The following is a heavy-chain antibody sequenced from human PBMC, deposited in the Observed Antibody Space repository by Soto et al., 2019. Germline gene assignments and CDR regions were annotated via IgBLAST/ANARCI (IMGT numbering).Heavy chain of an antibody. V-gene: IGHV1-18*01. CDR3: ARLLRGSYYYYGMDV. D-gene: IGHD1-26*01. CDR2: ISAYNGNT. J-gene: IGHJ6*02. CDR1: GYTFTSYG. Sequence: QVQLVQSGAEVKKPGASVKVSCKASGYTFTSYGISWERQAPGQGLEWMGWISAYNGNTNYAQKLQGRVTMTTDTSTSTAYTELRSLRSDDTAVYYCARLLRGSYYYYGMDVWGQGTTVTVS.